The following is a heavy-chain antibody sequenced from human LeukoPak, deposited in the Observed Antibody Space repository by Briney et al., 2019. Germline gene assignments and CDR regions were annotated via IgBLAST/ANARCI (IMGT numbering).Heavy chain of an antibody. J-gene: IGHJ4*02. D-gene: IGHD5-12*01. CDR2: IHSGGST. CDR1: GFTVSSNY. V-gene: IGHV3-66*01. Sequence: GGSLRLSCAASGFTVSSNYMSWVRQAPGKGLEWVSVIHSGGSTYYADSVKGRFTISRDNSKNTLYLQMNSLRAEDTAVYYCARSKWPRGSFDYWGQGTLVTVSS. CDR3: ARSKWPRGSFDY.